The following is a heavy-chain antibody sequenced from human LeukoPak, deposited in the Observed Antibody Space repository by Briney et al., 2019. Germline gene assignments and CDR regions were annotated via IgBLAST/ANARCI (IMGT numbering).Heavy chain of an antibody. J-gene: IGHJ4*02. D-gene: IGHD5-24*01. CDR3: ARHPIDEEMATVRVHVDS. CDR2: IYYKGST. Sequence: SETLSLTCTVSGGSISGSSFYWGWIRQPPGKGLEWIGSIYYKGSTLYNPSLNSRVTISVDTSKNEFSLKLSSVTAADTAVYFCARHPIDEEMATVRVHVDSWGQGTLVTVSS. V-gene: IGHV4-39*01. CDR1: GGSISGSSFY.